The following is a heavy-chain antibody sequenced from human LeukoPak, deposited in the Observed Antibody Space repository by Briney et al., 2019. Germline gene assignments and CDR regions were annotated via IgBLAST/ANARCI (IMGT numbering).Heavy chain of an antibody. J-gene: IGHJ5*02. CDR3: ARDPEKNYYGSGSYQPPFDP. Sequence: GGSLRLSCAASGFTFSSYWMHWVRQAPGKGLVWVSRINSDGSSTSYADSVKGRFTISRDNAKNTLYLQMNSLRAEDTAVYYCARDPEKNYYGSGSYQPPFDPWGQGTLVTVSS. CDR1: GFTFSSYW. V-gene: IGHV3-74*01. D-gene: IGHD3-10*01. CDR2: INSDGSST.